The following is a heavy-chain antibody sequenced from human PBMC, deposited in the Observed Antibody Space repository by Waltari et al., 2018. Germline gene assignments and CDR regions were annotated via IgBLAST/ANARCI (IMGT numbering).Heavy chain of an antibody. V-gene: IGHV3-74*01. CDR3: AKDQWFGA. Sequence: EVHLVESGGGLVQPGGSLRLSCAVSGLPFSAYWMHWVRQAPGKGLVWVSRINNDGRSTSYADSMKGRFTVSRDNAKNTLYLQMNSLTVDDTAVYYCAKDQWFGAWGQGTLVTVSS. CDR2: INNDGRST. J-gene: IGHJ5*02. CDR1: GLPFSAYW.